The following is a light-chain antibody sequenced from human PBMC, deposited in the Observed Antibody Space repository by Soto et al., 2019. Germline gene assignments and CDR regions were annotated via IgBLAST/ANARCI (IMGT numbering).Light chain of an antibody. CDR1: QGVSSSS. Sequence: EIVLTQSPGTLSLSPGERATLSSGASQGVSSSSLAWYQQKPGQAPRLLIYGASSRATGTPDRFSGSGSGTDFTLTISRLEPEDFAVYYCQQYGSSPTWTFGQGTKVEIK. V-gene: IGKV3-20*01. CDR2: GAS. CDR3: QQYGSSPTWT. J-gene: IGKJ1*01.